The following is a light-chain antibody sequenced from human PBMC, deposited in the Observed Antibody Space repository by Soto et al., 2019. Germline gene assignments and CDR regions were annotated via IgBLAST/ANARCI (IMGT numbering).Light chain of an antibody. CDR2: DVS. J-gene: IGLJ1*01. Sequence: QSALTQPASVSGSPGQSITISCTGTISDVGSYNYVSWYQQHPGKAPKLMIYDVSKRPSGVPDRFSGSKSGNTASLTISGLQAEDEADYYCCSYAGSYTFDVFGTGTKLTVL. CDR1: ISDVGSYNY. V-gene: IGLV2-11*01. CDR3: CSYAGSYTFDV.